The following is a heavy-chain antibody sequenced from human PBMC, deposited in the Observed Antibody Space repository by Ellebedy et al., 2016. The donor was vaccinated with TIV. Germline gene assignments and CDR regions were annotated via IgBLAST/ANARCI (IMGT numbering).Heavy chain of an antibody. Sequence: GESLKISXAASGFTFSSYGMHWVRQAPGKGLEWVAVISYDGSNKYYADSVKGRFTISRDNSKNTLYLQMNSLRAEDTAVYYCASLPYPRDYYYMDVWGKGTTVTVSS. V-gene: IGHV3-30*03. CDR1: GFTFSSYG. CDR3: ASLPYPRDYYYMDV. J-gene: IGHJ6*03. CDR2: ISYDGSNK.